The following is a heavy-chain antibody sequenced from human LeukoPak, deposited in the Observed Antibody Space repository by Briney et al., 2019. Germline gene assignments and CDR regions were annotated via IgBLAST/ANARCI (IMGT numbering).Heavy chain of an antibody. V-gene: IGHV4-59*01. CDR2: IYYSGST. J-gene: IGHJ4*02. CDR3: ARMGGSYQSYYFDY. D-gene: IGHD1-26*01. CDR1: GGSISSYH. Sequence: SQTLSLTCTVSGGSISSYHWSWIRQPPGKGLEWIGYIYYSGSTNYNPSLKSRVTISVDTSKNQFSLKLSSVTAADTAVYYCARMGGSYQSYYFDYWGQGTLVTVSS.